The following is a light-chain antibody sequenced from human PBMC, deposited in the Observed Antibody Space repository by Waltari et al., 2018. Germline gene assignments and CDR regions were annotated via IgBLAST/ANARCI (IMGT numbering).Light chain of an antibody. Sequence: QPALTQPASVPGPPGQPTPIPSPGPSRAVGGFVYVSWYQQHPGQAPKLILYEVGNRPSGVSPRFSGSKSGNTASLTISGLQAEDEAKYFCCSFSTTDTVVFGGGTTVTVL. J-gene: IGLJ3*02. V-gene: IGLV2-14*03. CDR3: CSFSTTDTVV. CDR1: SRAVGGFVY. CDR2: EVG.